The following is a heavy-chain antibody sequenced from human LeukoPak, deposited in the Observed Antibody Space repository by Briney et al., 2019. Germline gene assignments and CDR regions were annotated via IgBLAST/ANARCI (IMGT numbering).Heavy chain of an antibody. Sequence: GGPLRLSCAASGFTFSSYEMNWVRQAPGKGLGWVSFISSSGNTIYYADSVKGRFIISRDNAKNPLYLQMNSLRTEDTAVYYCASMTRDLRLDYWGQGTLVTVSS. CDR3: ASMTRDLRLDY. V-gene: IGHV3-48*03. CDR1: GFTFSSYE. D-gene: IGHD3-16*01. CDR2: ISSSGNTI. J-gene: IGHJ4*02.